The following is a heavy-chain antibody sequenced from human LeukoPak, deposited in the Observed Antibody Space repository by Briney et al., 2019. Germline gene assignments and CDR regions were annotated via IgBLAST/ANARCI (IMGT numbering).Heavy chain of an antibody. D-gene: IGHD2-2*01. Sequence: ASVKVSCKASGYTFTSYGISWVRQAPGQGLEWMGWISAYNGNTNYAQKLQGRVTMTTDTSTSTAYMELRSLRSDDTAVYYCARDKYQLLSPYHPHIDDAFDIWGQGTMVTVSS. CDR2: ISAYNGNT. J-gene: IGHJ3*02. V-gene: IGHV1-18*01. CDR3: ARDKYQLLSPYHPHIDDAFDI. CDR1: GYTFTSYG.